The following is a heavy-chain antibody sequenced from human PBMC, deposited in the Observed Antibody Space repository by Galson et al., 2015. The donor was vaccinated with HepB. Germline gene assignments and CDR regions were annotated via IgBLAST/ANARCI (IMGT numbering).Heavy chain of an antibody. V-gene: IGHV3-23*01. CDR2: IGGGGDST. CDR1: GFTFSSYA. D-gene: IGHD3-22*01. Sequence: SLRLSCAASGFTFSSYAMSWVRQAPGKGLEWVSTIGGGGDSTYYSDSVKGRFTISRDNSKNTLYLQMNSLRAEDTAVYYCAKDFWYYYDSSGYYSSAFDIWGQGTMVTVSS. J-gene: IGHJ3*02. CDR3: AKDFWYYYDSSGYYSSAFDI.